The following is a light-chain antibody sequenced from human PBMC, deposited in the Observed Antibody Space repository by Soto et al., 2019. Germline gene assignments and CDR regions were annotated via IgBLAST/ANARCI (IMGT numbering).Light chain of an antibody. CDR1: QSVSSSY. J-gene: IGKJ2*01. V-gene: IGKV3-20*01. Sequence: EIVLTQSPGTLPLSPGEIATLSCRASQSVSSSYLAWYQQKPGQAPRLLIHGASSRGTGIPDRFSGSGSWTDFTLPIRRLEPEDFAVYFCQHYGIPPYTFGQGTKLQIK. CDR3: QHYGIPPYT. CDR2: GAS.